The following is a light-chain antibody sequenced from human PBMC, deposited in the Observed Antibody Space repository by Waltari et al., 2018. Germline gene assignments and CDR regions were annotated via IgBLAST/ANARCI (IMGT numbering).Light chain of an antibody. Sequence: ETVLTQPPGTLSLSLGERATLPCRASQSVTRTLAWYQQKPGQAPRLLIYGASNRATGIPDRFSGSGSGTDFRLTISRLEPEDFAVYYCQHYLRLPATFGQGTKVEIK. J-gene: IGKJ1*01. V-gene: IGKV3-20*01. CDR1: QSVTRT. CDR3: QHYLRLPAT. CDR2: GAS.